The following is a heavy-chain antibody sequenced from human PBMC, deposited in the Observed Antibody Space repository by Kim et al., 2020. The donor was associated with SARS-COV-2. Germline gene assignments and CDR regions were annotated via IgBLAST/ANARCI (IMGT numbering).Heavy chain of an antibody. Sequence: GGSLRLSCAASGFTFSSYAMHWVRQAPGKGLEWVAVISYDGSNKYYADSVKGRFTISRDNSKNTLYLQMNSLRAEDTAVYYCARGPPSSWYWRAYWYFD. CDR2: ISYDGSNK. J-gene: IGHJ2*01. D-gene: IGHD6-13*01. V-gene: IGHV3-30-3*01. CDR1: GFTFSSYA. CDR3: ARGPPSSWYWRAYWYFD.